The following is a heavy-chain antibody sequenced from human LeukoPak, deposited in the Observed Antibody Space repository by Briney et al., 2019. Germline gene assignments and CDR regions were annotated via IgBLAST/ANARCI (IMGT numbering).Heavy chain of an antibody. CDR2: IYDSGST. Sequence: PSETLSLTCTVSGYSLNTGYYWGWIRQPPGKGLEWIGTIYDSGSTYYTPSLKGRVTISVDTSKNQFSLKLNSVTAADTAVYYCASGLAARPRGGWYYYYYMDVWGKGTTVTVSS. CDR1: GYSLNTGYY. V-gene: IGHV4-38-2*02. J-gene: IGHJ6*03. CDR3: ASGLAARPRGGWYYYYYMDV. D-gene: IGHD6-6*01.